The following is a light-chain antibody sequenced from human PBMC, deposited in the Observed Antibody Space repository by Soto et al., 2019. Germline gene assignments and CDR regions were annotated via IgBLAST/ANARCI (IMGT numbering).Light chain of an antibody. V-gene: IGKV1-17*03. J-gene: IGKJ1*01. CDR3: QQSGDSQWT. CDR1: QGISNS. CDR2: GAS. Sequence: DIQMTQSPSDMSASLVDRVTITCRASQGISNSLAWFQQKPGKVPKRLIYGASTLQSGAPSRFSGSGSGTEFTLTISSLEPEDFAVYYCQQSGDSQWTFGQGTKVDIK.